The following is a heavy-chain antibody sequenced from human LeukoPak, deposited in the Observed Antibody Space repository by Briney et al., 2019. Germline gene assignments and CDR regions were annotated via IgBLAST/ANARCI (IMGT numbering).Heavy chain of an antibody. V-gene: IGHV1-18*01. J-gene: IGHJ6*03. CDR1: GYTFTSYG. D-gene: IGHD3-3*01. CDR3: ARLPRRYDFWSGYSNNYYYYMDV. Sequence: ASVKVSCKASGYTFTSYGISWVRQAPGQGLEWMGWICAYNGNTKYAQKLQGRVTMTTETSTSTAYMELRSLRSDVTAVYYRARLPRRYDFWSGYSNNYYYYMDVWGKGTTVTVSS. CDR2: ICAYNGNT.